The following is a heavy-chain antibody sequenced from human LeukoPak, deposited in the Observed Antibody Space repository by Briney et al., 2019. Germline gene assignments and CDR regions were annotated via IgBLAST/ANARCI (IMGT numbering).Heavy chain of an antibody. CDR1: GESFSGYY. V-gene: IGHV4-34*01. Sequence: PSETLSLTCAVYGESFSGYYWSWIRRPPGKGLEWIGEINRNGTTNYNPSLKSRVTISVDTSKNQFSLKLNSVTAADTAVYYCARDSRRELLHAFDIWGQGTMVTVSS. J-gene: IGHJ3*02. D-gene: IGHD1-26*01. CDR2: INRNGTT. CDR3: ARDSRRELLHAFDI.